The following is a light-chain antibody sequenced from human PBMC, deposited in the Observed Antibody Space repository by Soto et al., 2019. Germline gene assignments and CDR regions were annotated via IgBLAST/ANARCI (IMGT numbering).Light chain of an antibody. Sequence: SYELTQPPSVSVSPGQTASITCSGDKLGDRYTYWYQQKPGQSPVLVIYDDSKRPSGIPERFSGSNSGNTATLTISGTQAMDEADYYCQAWDSSTVVFGGGTKLTVL. CDR3: QAWDSSTVV. J-gene: IGLJ2*01. V-gene: IGLV3-1*01. CDR1: KLGDRY. CDR2: DDS.